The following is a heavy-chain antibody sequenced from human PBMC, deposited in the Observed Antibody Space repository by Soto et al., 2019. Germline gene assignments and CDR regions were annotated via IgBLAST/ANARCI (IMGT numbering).Heavy chain of an antibody. D-gene: IGHD3-22*01. CDR3: ARVKMAGKYYYDSSGYPDY. J-gene: IGHJ4*02. V-gene: IGHV4-31*11. CDR1: GGSGGSFSGYY. CDR2: IYYSGST. Sequence: SETLSLTCAVYGGSGGSFSGYYWSWIRQPPGKGLEWIGYIYYSGSTYYNPSLKSRVTISVDTSKNQFSLKLSSVTAADTAVYYCARVKMAGKYYYDSSGYPDYWGQGTLVTVSS.